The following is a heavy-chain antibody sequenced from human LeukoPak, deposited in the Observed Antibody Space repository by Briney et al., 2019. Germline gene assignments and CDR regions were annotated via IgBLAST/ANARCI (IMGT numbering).Heavy chain of an antibody. J-gene: IGHJ4*02. CDR2: ITNDGSST. V-gene: IGHV3-74*01. CDR3: AKGIVGASPDY. D-gene: IGHD1-26*01. Sequence: GGSLRLSCAASGLTFSSHWMHWVRQAPGKGLVWVSRITNDGSSTTYADSVKGRFTISRDNSKNTLYPQMNSLRAEDTAVYYCAKGIVGASPDYWGQGTLVTVSS. CDR1: GLTFSSHW.